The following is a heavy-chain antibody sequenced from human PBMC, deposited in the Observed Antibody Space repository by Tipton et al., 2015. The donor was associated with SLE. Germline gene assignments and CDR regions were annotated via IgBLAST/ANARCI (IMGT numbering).Heavy chain of an antibody. CDR2: IYFSGST. Sequence: LRLSCEASGFTFNNYYMHWIRQPPGKGLEWIGYIYFSGSTNYNPSLRGRATISLDTSKNQFYLKLNSVTAADTALYFCAREKLVVGTHWIDPWGQGTLVTVSS. CDR3: AREKLVVGTHWIDP. CDR1: GFTFNNYY. J-gene: IGHJ5*02. D-gene: IGHD2-15*01. V-gene: IGHV4-59*12.